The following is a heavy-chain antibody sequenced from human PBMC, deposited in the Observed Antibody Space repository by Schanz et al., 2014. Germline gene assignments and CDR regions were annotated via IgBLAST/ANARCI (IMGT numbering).Heavy chain of an antibody. D-gene: IGHD1-26*01. V-gene: IGHV4-31*03. CDR3: ARDMTSMGESGFYYYGMDV. J-gene: IGHJ6*02. Sequence: QVQLQESGPGLEKPSQTLSLTCNASGDSMSSGGYYWNWIRQHPGKGLEWIGYIYYSGNTYYNPSLRGRVSMSLDTSKNQFSLKLGSVSAADTAVYYCARDMTSMGESGFYYYGMDVWGQGTTATVSS. CDR2: IYYSGNT. CDR1: GDSMSSGGYY.